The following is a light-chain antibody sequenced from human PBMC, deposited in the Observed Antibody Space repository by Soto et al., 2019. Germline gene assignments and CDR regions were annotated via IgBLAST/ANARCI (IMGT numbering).Light chain of an antibody. CDR3: QQSFNPLWR. CDR1: QRISNY. Sequence: DIQMTQSPSSLSASVGDRVTITCRASQRISNYLNWYQQKPGKDPKLLIYATSRMKSGVPTRFSHNVSDSVFTLILRSVIHADSTTNNCQQSFNPLWRLGQGTKVEV. CDR2: ATS. J-gene: IGKJ1*01. V-gene: IGKV1-39*01.